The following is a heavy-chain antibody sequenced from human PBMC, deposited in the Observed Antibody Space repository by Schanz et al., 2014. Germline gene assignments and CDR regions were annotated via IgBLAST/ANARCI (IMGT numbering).Heavy chain of an antibody. CDR1: GFTFISYD. V-gene: IGHV3-33*01. Sequence: QAQLVESGGGVVQPGRSLRLSCVASGFTFISYDIHWVRQAPGKGLEWVAVIRYDGRNKNFVESVKGRFTISRDNSRKTLYLQMNSLRAEDTAVYYCARPSDSSWYMDVWGKGTTVTVSS. D-gene: IGHD2-21*02. CDR2: IRYDGRNK. CDR3: ARPSDSSWYMDV. J-gene: IGHJ6*03.